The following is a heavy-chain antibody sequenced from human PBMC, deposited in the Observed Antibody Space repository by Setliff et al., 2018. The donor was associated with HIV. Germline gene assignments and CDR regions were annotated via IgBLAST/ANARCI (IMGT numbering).Heavy chain of an antibody. CDR1: GVYISNYH. J-gene: IGHJ6*03. Sequence: PSETLSLTCTISGVYISNYHWGWIRQPPGRGLEWIGSIHTTGSPKNNPSLQSRVSISIDMAKSLFSLELSSVTAADTAVYYCARNGYSYGFINHYYHYMDVWGKGTTVTVSS. CDR2: IHTTGSP. CDR3: ARNGYSYGFINHYYHYMDV. V-gene: IGHV4-4*08. D-gene: IGHD5-18*01.